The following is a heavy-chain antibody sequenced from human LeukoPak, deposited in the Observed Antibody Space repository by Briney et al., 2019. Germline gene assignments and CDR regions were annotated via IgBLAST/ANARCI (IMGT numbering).Heavy chain of an antibody. CDR1: GFTFSSYA. D-gene: IGHD6-13*01. J-gene: IGHJ4*02. Sequence: PGGSLRLSCAASGFTFSSYAMHWVRQAPGKGLEWVSAISGSGGSTYYADSVKGRFTISRDNSKNTLYLQMNSLRAEDTAVYYCAKEGLSRYPQQQLVLGYYFDYWGQGTLVTVSS. CDR2: ISGSGGST. CDR3: AKEGLSRYPQQQLVLGYYFDY. V-gene: IGHV3-23*01.